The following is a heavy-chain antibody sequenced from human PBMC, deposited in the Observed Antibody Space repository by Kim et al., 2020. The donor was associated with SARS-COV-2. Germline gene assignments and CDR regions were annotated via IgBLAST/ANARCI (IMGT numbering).Heavy chain of an antibody. Sequence: ASVKVSCKASGYTFTSYDINWVRQATGQGLEWMGWMNPNSGNTGYAQKFQGRVTMTRKTSISTAYMELSSLRSEDTAVYYCARGLGITMFFSKSHYMNVWGKETTVPV. CDR1: GYTFTSYD. J-gene: IGHJ6*03. CDR3: ARGLGITMFFSKSHYMNV. CDR2: MNPNSGNT. V-gene: IGHV1-8*01. D-gene: IGHD3-9*01.